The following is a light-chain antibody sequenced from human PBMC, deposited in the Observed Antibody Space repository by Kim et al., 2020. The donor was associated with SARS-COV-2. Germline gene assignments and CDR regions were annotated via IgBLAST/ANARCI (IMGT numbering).Light chain of an antibody. J-gene: IGKJ5*01. V-gene: IGKV3-11*01. CDR3: QQRSNWPFT. CDR2: DAF. CDR1: QNVNSY. Sequence: LSPGERATPAGRASQNVNSYLAWYQQKPGQAPRRLIYDAFNRATGIPARFSGSGFGTDFTLTINSLEPEDFAIYYCQQRSNWPFTLGQGTRLGIK.